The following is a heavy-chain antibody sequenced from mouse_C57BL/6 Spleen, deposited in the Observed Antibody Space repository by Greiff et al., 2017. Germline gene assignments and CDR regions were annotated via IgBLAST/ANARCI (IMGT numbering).Heavy chain of an antibody. CDR3: TREGGLRRGYAMDY. Sequence: EVQLVESGEGLVKPGGSLKLSCAASGFTFSSYAMSWVRQTPEKRLEWVAYISSGGDYIYYADTVKGRFTISRDNARNTLYLQMSSLKSEDTAMYYCTREGGLRRGYAMDYWGQGTSVTVSS. V-gene: IGHV5-9-1*02. D-gene: IGHD2-4*01. CDR1: GFTFSSYA. CDR2: ISSGGDYI. J-gene: IGHJ4*01.